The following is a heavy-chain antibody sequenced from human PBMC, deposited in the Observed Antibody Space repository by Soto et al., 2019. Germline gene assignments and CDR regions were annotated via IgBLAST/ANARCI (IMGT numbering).Heavy chain of an antibody. CDR3: ARDLSYASVWGSYRYTGAFDI. CDR1: GGSISSGDYY. CDR2: IYYSGST. Sequence: PSETLSLTCTVSGGSISSGDYYWSWIRQPPGKGLEWIGYIYYSGSTYYNPSLKSRVTISVDTSKNQFSLKLSSVTAADTAVYYCARDLSYASVWGSYRYTGAFDIWGQGTMVTVSS. J-gene: IGHJ3*02. D-gene: IGHD3-16*02. V-gene: IGHV4-30-4*01.